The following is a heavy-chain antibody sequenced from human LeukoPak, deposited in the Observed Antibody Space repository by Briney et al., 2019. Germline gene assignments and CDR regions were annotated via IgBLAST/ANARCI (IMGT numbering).Heavy chain of an antibody. V-gene: IGHV5-51*01. D-gene: IGHD3-10*01. J-gene: IGHJ4*02. Sequence: GESLKISCKGSGYSFTSYWIGGVRQLPGKGLEWMGIIYPGDSDTRYSPSFQGQVTISVDKSISTAYLQWRSLKASDTAMYYCAASGSYYDKHFDYWGQGTLVTVSS. CDR3: AASGSYYDKHFDY. CDR1: GYSFTSYW. CDR2: IYPGDSDT.